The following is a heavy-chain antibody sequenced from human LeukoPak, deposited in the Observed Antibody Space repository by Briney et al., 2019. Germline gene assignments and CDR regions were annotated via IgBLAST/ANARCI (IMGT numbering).Heavy chain of an antibody. D-gene: IGHD2-15*01. CDR3: ARDGPEGIMVVAPTHYFHY. J-gene: IGHJ4*02. Sequence: SETLSLTCTVSGGSISSSYYYWGWIRQPPGKGLEWIGTVYYSGTTYYSPSLQSRVTVSVHTSKNQFSLKLRSVTAADTAVYYCARDGPEGIMVVAPTHYFHYWGQGTLVTVSS. CDR1: GGSISSSYYY. CDR2: VYYSGTT. V-gene: IGHV4-39*07.